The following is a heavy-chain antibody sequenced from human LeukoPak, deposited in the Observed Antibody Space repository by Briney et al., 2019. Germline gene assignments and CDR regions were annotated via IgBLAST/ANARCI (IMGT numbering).Heavy chain of an antibody. CDR1: GFTFSRYS. CDR3: ARGPYYYDSSGYIGGAFDI. V-gene: IGHV3-21*01. CDR2: ISTSSSYI. J-gene: IGHJ3*02. D-gene: IGHD3-22*01. Sequence: PGGSLRLSCAASGFTFSRYSMNWVRQAPGKGLEWVSSISTSSSYIYYADSVKGRFTISRDNAKNSLYLQMNSLRAEDTAVYYCARGPYYYDSSGYIGGAFDIWGQGTMVTVSS.